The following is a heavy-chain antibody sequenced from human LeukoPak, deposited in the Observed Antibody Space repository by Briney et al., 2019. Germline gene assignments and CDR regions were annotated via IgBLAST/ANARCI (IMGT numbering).Heavy chain of an antibody. D-gene: IGHD6-13*01. CDR3: AKDEIAAAVSSFDY. V-gene: IGHV3-30*18. Sequence: GRSLRLSCAASGFTFSSYGMHWVRQAPGKGLEWVAVISYDGSNKYYADSVKGRFTISRDNSKNTLYLQMNSLRAEDTAVYYCAKDEIAAAVSSFDYWGQGTLVTVSS. CDR2: ISYDGSNK. CDR1: GFTFSSYG. J-gene: IGHJ4*02.